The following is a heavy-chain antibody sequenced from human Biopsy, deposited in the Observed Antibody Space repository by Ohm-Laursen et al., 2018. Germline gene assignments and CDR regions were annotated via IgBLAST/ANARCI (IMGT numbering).Heavy chain of an antibody. CDR3: ARVGVGAPSIDYFDS. J-gene: IGHJ4*02. Sequence: SGTLSLTCHVSGGSIYNYFWNLIRQPPGKGLEWIGYIYFSGSTNYNPSLKSRVTISVDRSKNHFSLELSSVTAADTAVYYCARVGVGAPSIDYFDSWGQGALVTVSS. CDR2: IYFSGST. V-gene: IGHV4-59*01. D-gene: IGHD1-26*01. CDR1: GGSIYNYF.